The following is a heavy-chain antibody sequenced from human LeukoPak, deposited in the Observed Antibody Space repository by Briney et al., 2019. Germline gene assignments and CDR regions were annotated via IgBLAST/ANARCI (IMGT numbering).Heavy chain of an antibody. J-gene: IGHJ4*02. CDR3: ARDLGYPDY. V-gene: IGHV3-33*01. CDR1: GFSFSSYD. CDR2: IWYDGSNK. D-gene: IGHD3-16*02. Sequence: GGSLRLSCAASGFSFSSYDMHWVRQAPGKGLEWVAVIWYDGSNKYHADSVKGRFTISRDNSKNTLYLQMNSLRAEDTAVYYCARDLGYPDYWGQGTLVAVSS.